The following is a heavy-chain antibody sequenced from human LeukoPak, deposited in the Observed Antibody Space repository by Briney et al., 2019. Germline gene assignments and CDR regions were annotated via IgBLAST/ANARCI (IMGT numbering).Heavy chain of an antibody. CDR3: ARGRGLLWFGDKRGAFDI. J-gene: IGHJ3*02. D-gene: IGHD3-10*01. V-gene: IGHV4-34*01. CDR2: INHSGST. Sequence: SETLSLTCAVYGGSFSGYYWSWIRQPPGKGLEWIGEINHSGSTNYNPSLKSRVTISVDTSKNQSSLKLSSVTAADTAVYYCARGRGLLWFGDKRGAFDIWGQGTMVTVSS. CDR1: GGSFSGYY.